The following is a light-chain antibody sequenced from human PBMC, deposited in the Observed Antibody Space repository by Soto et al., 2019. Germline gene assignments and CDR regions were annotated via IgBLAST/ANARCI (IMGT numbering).Light chain of an antibody. J-gene: IGLJ2*01. CDR3: AAWDDSLNGVV. CDR1: SSNIGDNT. V-gene: IGLV1-44*01. CDR2: SNN. Sequence: QSVLTQPPSASGTPGQRVTISCYGSSSNIGDNTVNWYQQLPGTAPKLLIYSNNQRPSGVPDRFSGSKSGTSASLAISGLQSEDEADYYCAAWDDSLNGVVFGGGTKLTVL.